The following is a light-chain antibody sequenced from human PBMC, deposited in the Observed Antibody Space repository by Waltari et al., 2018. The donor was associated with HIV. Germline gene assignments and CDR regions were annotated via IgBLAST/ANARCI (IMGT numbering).Light chain of an antibody. J-gene: IGLJ1*01. CDR1: SSDVGGYNY. CDR3: CSNAARATYV. Sequence: QSALAQPRSVSGSPGQSVTISCTGTSSDVGGYNYVSWFQHHPGKAPKLIIYHVTKRPSGFPDRFSASKPGNTASLTISGLQAEDEAEYYCCSNAARATYVFGTGTQVTVL. V-gene: IGLV2-11*01. CDR2: HVT.